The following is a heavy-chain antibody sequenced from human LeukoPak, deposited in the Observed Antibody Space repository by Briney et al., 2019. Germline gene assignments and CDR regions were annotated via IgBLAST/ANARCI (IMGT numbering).Heavy chain of an antibody. V-gene: IGHV3-23*01. CDR3: ARDLGQFADILTGYYSPAGY. D-gene: IGHD3-9*01. Sequence: GGSLRLSCAASGFTFSSYAMSWVRQAPGKGLEWVSAISGSGGSTYYADSVKGRFTISRGNSKNTLYLQMNSLRAEDTAVYYCARDLGQFADILTGYYSPAGYWGQGTLVTVSS. CDR1: GFTFSSYA. CDR2: ISGSGGST. J-gene: IGHJ4*02.